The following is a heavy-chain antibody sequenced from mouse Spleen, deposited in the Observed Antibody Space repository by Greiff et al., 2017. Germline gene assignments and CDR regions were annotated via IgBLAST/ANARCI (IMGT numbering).Heavy chain of an antibody. CDR2: ISYDGSN. D-gene: IGHD1-1*01. J-gene: IGHJ3*01. Sequence: VQLKQSGPGLVKPSQSLSLTCSVTGYSITSGYYWNWIRQFPGNKLEWMGYISYDGSNNYNPSLKNRISITRDTSKNQFFLKLNSVTTEDTATYYCARDQDYGTLFAYWGQGTLVTVSA. V-gene: IGHV3-6*01. CDR1: GYSITSGYY. CDR3: ARDQDYGTLFAY.